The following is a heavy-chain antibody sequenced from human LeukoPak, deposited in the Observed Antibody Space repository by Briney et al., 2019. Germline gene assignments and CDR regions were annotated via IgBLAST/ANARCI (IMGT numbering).Heavy chain of an antibody. Sequence: ASVKVSCKASGYTFTDYYFHWVRQVPGQGLACMGWINPNTGGTNYPQKFQGRVTMTRDTAISTAYMELTSLRSDDTAVYYCARDLGATTGAPWYYFDNWGQGTLVTVPS. CDR3: ARDLGATTGAPWYYFDN. J-gene: IGHJ4*01. V-gene: IGHV1-2*02. CDR2: INPNTGGT. D-gene: IGHD1-26*01. CDR1: GYTFTDYY.